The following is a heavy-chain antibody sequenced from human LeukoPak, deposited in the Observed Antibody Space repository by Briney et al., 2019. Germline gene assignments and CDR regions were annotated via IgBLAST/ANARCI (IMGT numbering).Heavy chain of an antibody. J-gene: IGHJ4*02. CDR1: GYTFTRYY. CDR3: ARDFGEMPNY. D-gene: IGHD5-24*01. Sequence: GASVKVSCKASGYTFTRYYMHWARQAPGQGLEWMGIIHPSGGSTSYAQNFQGGVTMTRDATTSTVYLELSSLRSEDTAVYYCARDFGEMPNYWGQGTLVTVSS. V-gene: IGHV1-46*01. CDR2: IHPSGGST.